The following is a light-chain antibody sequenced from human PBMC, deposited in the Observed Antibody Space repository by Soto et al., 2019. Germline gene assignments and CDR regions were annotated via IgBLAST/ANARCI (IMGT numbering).Light chain of an antibody. CDR2: GNS. Sequence: QSVLTQPPSVSGVPGQRVTISCTGSSSNIGAGYDVHWYQQLPGTAPKLLIYGNSNRPSGVPDRFSGSKSGTSASLAITGLQAEDEADYYCQSYDSSLSGYVFGTGITLTVL. CDR1: SSNIGAGYD. CDR3: QSYDSSLSGYV. J-gene: IGLJ1*01. V-gene: IGLV1-40*01.